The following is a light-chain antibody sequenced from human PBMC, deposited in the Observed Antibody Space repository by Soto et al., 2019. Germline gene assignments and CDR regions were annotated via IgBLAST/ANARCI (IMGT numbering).Light chain of an antibody. J-gene: IGKJ4*01. CDR1: QSVSSSY. Sequence: EIVLTQSPGTLSLSPGERATLSCRASQSVSSSYLAWYQPKPGQAPRLLIYGASSRATGIPDRFSGSGSGTDFTLTISRLEPEDFAVYYCQQYGSPRFGGGTKVDI. CDR2: GAS. V-gene: IGKV3-20*01. CDR3: QQYGSPR.